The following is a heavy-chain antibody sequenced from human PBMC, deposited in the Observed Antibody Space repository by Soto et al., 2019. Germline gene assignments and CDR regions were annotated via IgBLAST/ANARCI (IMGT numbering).Heavy chain of an antibody. V-gene: IGHV3-53*01. Sequence: GGSLRLSCAASGFTVSSNYMSWVRQAPGKGLEWVSVIYSGGSTYYADSVKGRFTISRDNSKNTLYLQMNSLRAEDTAVYYCARGDIVLVPAAMEYYYGMDVWGQGTTVTVSS. J-gene: IGHJ6*02. D-gene: IGHD2-2*01. CDR1: GFTVSSNY. CDR2: IYSGGST. CDR3: ARGDIVLVPAAMEYYYGMDV.